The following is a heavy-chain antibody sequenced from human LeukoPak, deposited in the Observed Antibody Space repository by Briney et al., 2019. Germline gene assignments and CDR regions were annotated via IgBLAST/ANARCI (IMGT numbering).Heavy chain of an antibody. Sequence: PSETLSLTCTVSGGSISSSTYYWGWIRQPPGKGLEWIGSIFYSGRTYYNPSLKSRVTMSVDTSKNQFSLKLSSVTAADTAVYYCARLRGWWIDYWGQGTLVTVSS. D-gene: IGHD2-8*02. J-gene: IGHJ4*02. CDR1: GGSISSSTYY. CDR2: IFYSGRT. V-gene: IGHV4-39*07. CDR3: ARLRGWWIDY.